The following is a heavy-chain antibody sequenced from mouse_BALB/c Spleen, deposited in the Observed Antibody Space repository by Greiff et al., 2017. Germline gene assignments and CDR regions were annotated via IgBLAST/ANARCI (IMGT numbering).Heavy chain of an antibody. Sequence: EVMLVESGGGLVQPGGSLRLSCATSGFTFTDYYMSWVRQPPGKALEWLGFIRNKANGYTTEYSASVKGRFTISRDNSQSILYLQMNTLRAEDSATYYCAREGYAMDYWGQGTSVTVSS. J-gene: IGHJ4*01. V-gene: IGHV7-3*02. CDR1: GFTFTDYY. CDR3: AREGYAMDY. CDR2: IRNKANGYTT.